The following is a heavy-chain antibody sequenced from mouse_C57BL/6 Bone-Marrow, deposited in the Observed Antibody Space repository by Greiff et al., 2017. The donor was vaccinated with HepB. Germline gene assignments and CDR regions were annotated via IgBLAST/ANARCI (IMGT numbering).Heavy chain of an antibody. CDR3: ARGDYCGSSGDWYFDV. Sequence: VQLQQSGAELARPGASVKLSCKASGYTFTSYGISWVKQRTGQGLEWIGEIYPRSGNTYYNEKFKGKATLTADKSSSTAYMELRSLTSEDSAVDFCARGDYCGSSGDWYFDVWGTGTTVTVSS. CDR2: IYPRSGNT. V-gene: IGHV1-81*01. CDR1: GYTFTSYG. D-gene: IGHD1-1*01. J-gene: IGHJ1*03.